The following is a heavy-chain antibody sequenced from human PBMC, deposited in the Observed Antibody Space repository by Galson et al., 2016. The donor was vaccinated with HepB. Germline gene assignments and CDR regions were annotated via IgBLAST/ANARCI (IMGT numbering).Heavy chain of an antibody. CDR1: GFTFSNSA. Sequence: SLRLSCAASGFTFSNSAMSWVRQAPGKGLEWVSAITISVGNTYYADSVKGRFTISRDNSKNTLDLQMNSLRAEDTAVYYCAKAARFITFGGVIVINWGQGTLVTVSS. V-gene: IGHV3-23*01. CDR2: ITISVGNT. D-gene: IGHD3-16*02. J-gene: IGHJ4*02. CDR3: AKAARFITFGGVIVIN.